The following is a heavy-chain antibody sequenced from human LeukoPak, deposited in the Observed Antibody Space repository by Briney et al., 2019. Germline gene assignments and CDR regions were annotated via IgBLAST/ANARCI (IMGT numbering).Heavy chain of an antibody. CDR1: GFTFSSYA. V-gene: IGHV3-23*01. D-gene: IGHD2-2*01. Sequence: AGGSLRLSCAASGFTFSSYAMSWVRQAPGKGLEWVSAISGSGGSTYYADSVKGRFTISRDNSKNTLYLQMNSLRAEDTAVYYCARGIVLVAAAMSHFDYWGQGTLVTVSS. CDR2: ISGSGGST. CDR3: ARGIVLVAAAMSHFDY. J-gene: IGHJ4*02.